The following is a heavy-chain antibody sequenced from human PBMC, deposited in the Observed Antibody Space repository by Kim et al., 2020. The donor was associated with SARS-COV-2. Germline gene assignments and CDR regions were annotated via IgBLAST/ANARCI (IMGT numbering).Heavy chain of an antibody. CDR2: ISGSGGST. J-gene: IGHJ6*02. CDR3: AKGMRYYYYGMDV. Sequence: GGSLRLSCAVSGFTLSSYAMSWARQAPGTGLEWVSAISGSGGSTYYADSVKGRFTISRHNSKNTLYLQMNSLRAEDTAVYYCAKGMRYYYYGMDVWGQGTTVTVS. V-gene: IGHV3-23*01. CDR1: GFTLSSYA.